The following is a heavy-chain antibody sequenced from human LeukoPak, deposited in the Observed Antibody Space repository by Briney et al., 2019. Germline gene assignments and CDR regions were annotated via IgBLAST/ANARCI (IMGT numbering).Heavy chain of an antibody. J-gene: IGHJ4*02. Sequence: PSETLSLTCTVSGGSISSYYWSWIRQPPGKGLEWIGYIYYSGSTNYNPSLKSRVTISVDTSKNQFSLKLSSVTAADTAVYYCASGYSPPQLVDYWGQGTLVTVSS. D-gene: IGHD4-23*01. CDR2: IYYSGST. V-gene: IGHV4-59*01. CDR1: GGSISSYY. CDR3: ASGYSPPQLVDY.